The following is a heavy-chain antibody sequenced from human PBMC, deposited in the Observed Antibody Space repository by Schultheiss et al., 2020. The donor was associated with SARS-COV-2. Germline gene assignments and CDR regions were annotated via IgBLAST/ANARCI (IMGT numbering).Heavy chain of an antibody. Sequence: SETLSLTCAVYGGSFSGYYWSWIRQPPGKGLEWIGEINHSGSTNYNPSLKSRVTISVDTSKNQFSLKLSSVTAADTAVYYCARVSSTYSSGWNDYWGQGTLVTVSS. V-gene: IGHV4-34*01. J-gene: IGHJ4*02. CDR2: INHSGST. D-gene: IGHD6-19*01. CDR3: ARVSSTYSSGWNDY. CDR1: GGSFSGYY.